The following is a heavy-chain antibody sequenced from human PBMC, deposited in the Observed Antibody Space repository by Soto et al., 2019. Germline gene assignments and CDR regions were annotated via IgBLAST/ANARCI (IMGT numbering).Heavy chain of an antibody. CDR2: FCASDGTS. V-gene: IGHV3-23*01. J-gene: IGHJ6*02. CDR3: SNCAGVRSFDWVGLGDV. D-gene: IGHD3-9*01. CDR1: EFTFNRYS. Sequence: VQLLESGGGLVQPGGSLRLSCAASEFTFNRYSMSWVRQAPGKGLEWVSAFCASDGTSYYAESVQGRFPISRDNSKNTFDLQMNSLRAEYTAVDYRSNCAGVRSFDWVGLGDVWGQGTTVTVSS.